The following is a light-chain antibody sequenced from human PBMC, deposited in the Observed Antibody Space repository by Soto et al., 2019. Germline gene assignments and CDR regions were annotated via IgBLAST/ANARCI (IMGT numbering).Light chain of an antibody. CDR3: QQYKSYSQFA. J-gene: IGKJ4*01. CDR1: QTINSW. CDR2: KAS. V-gene: IGKV1-5*03. Sequence: DIQMTQSPSTLSASVGDRVTITCRASQTINSWLAWYQQKPGKAPKLLIYKASSLESGVPSRFSGSGSGTDFTLTISGLQPDDFATYFCQQYKSYSQFAFGGGTKVEIK.